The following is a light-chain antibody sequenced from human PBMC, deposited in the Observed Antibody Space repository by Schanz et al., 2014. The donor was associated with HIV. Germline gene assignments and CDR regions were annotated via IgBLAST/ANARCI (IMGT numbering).Light chain of an antibody. J-gene: IGKJ4*01. CDR3: QHRLTWPLT. V-gene: IGKV3-15*01. CDR2: GAS. Sequence: EIVMTQSPATLSVSPGERATLSCRASQSVSSNLAWYQQKPGQAPRLLIYGASTRVTGIPARFSGSGSGTVFSLPISSLEPEDFAVYYCQHRLTWPLTFGGGTKVEIK. CDR1: QSVSSN.